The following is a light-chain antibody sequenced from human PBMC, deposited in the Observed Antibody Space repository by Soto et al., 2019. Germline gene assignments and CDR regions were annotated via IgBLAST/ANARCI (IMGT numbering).Light chain of an antibody. J-gene: IGKJ4*01. Sequence: DIQMTQSPSSLSASVGDGVTITCRASQSISKYLNWYQQKPGKAPKLLMYSASSLLSGVPSRFSGTGSGTDFTLTISSLQPEDFATYYCQQSNSVPFTFGGGTAVEIE. CDR1: QSISKY. CDR2: SAS. CDR3: QQSNSVPFT. V-gene: IGKV1-39*01.